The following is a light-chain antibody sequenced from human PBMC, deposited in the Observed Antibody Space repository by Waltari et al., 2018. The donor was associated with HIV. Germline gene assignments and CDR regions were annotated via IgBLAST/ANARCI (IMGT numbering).Light chain of an antibody. CDR1: SRDAGRYDS. CDR2: EVN. CDR3: TSYAGINPVA. V-gene: IGLV2-8*01. Sequence: QSALTQPPSASGSPGPSVTISCTGTSRDAGRYDSVSWYQQHPGKAPKLLIYEVNKRPSGVPDRFSGSKSGNTASLTVSGLQAEDEAEYSCTSYAGINPVAFGGGTKLTVL. J-gene: IGLJ2*01.